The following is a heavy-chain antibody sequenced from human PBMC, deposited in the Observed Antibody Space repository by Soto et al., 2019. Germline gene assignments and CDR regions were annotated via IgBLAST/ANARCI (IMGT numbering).Heavy chain of an antibody. CDR3: AKSGGGQWLGYYYYGMDV. CDR2: ISWNSGSR. CDR1: EVPFDDYA. D-gene: IGHD6-19*01. J-gene: IGHJ6*02. V-gene: IGHV3-9*01. Sequence: GGSRIHGCRASEVPFDDYAVHGVRPTPGKGLAWVSGISWNSGSRGYADSVKGRFTISRDNAKNSLYLQMNSLRAEDTALYYCAKSGGGQWLGYYYYGMDVWGQGPTVTVS.